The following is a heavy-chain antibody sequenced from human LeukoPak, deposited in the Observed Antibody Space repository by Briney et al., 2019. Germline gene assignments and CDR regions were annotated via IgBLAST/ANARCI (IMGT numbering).Heavy chain of an antibody. V-gene: IGHV3-23*01. CDR2: ISGSGGST. Sequence: GGSLRLSCAASGFTFSSYAMSWVRQAPGKGLEWVSAISGSGGSTYYADSVKGRFTISRDNSKNTLYLQMNSLRSEDTAVYYCARDGLAAATFHWLDPWGQGTLVTVSS. D-gene: IGHD6-25*01. CDR3: ARDGLAAATFHWLDP. J-gene: IGHJ5*02. CDR1: GFTFSSYA.